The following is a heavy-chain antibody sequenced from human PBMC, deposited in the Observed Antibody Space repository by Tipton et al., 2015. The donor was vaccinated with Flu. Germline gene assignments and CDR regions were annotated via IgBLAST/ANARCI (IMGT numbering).Heavy chain of an antibody. J-gene: IGHJ6*02. CDR1: GYSISSGYY. CDR2: IYHSGST. V-gene: IGHV4-38-2*02. Sequence: TLSLTFTVSGYSISSGYYWGWIRQPPGKGLEWIGSIYHSGSTYYNPSLKSRVTISVDTSKNQFSLKLSSVTAADTAVYYCARDPCSSTSCSPHNYYYYGMDVWGQGTTVTVSS. D-gene: IGHD2-2*01. CDR3: ARDPCSSTSCSPHNYYYYGMDV.